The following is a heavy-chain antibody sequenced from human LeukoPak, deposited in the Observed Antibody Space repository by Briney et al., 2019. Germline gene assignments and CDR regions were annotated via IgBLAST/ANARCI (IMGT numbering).Heavy chain of an antibody. Sequence: GGSLRLSCAASGFTFSSYEMNWVRQAPGKGLEWVSYISSSGSTIYYADSVKGRFTISRDNSKNTLYLQMNSLRTEDAAVYYCAKTWEPKFGFDHWGQGTLVTVSS. CDR1: GFTFSSYE. CDR3: AKTWEPKFGFDH. CDR2: ISSSGSTI. J-gene: IGHJ4*02. D-gene: IGHD1-26*01. V-gene: IGHV3-48*03.